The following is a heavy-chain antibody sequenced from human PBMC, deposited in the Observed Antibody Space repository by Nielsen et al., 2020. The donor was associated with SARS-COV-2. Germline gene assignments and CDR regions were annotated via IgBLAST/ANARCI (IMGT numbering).Heavy chain of an antibody. V-gene: IGHV2-26*01. D-gene: IGHD1-26*01. CDR1: GFSLSNARMG. CDR2: IFSNDEK. CDR3: ARILRLKGATPYRVYYMDV. J-gene: IGHJ6*03. Sequence: SGPTLVKPTQTLTLTCTVSGFSLSNARMGVSWIRQPPGKALEWLAHIFSNDEKSYSTSLKSRLTISKDTSKSQVVLTMTNMDPVDTATYYCARILRLKGATPYRVYYMDVWGKGTTVTVSS.